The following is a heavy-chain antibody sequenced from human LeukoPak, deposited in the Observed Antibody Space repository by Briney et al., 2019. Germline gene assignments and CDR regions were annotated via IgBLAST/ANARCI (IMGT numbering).Heavy chain of an antibody. D-gene: IGHD1-14*01. V-gene: IGHV1-69*13. CDR1: GGTFSSYA. Sequence: SVKVSCKASGGTFSSYAISWVRQAPGQGLEWMGGIIPIFGTANYAQKFQGRVTITADESTSTAYMELSSLRSEDTAVYYCARDRKYYYHMDVWGKGTTVTVSS. CDR3: ARDRKYYYHMDV. J-gene: IGHJ6*03. CDR2: IIPIFGTA.